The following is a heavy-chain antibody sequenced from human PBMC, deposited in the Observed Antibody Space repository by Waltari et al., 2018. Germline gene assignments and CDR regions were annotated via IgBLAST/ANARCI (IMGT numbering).Heavy chain of an antibody. CDR2: ISGSGGST. J-gene: IGHJ4*02. CDR1: GFTFSSYA. D-gene: IGHD2-21*01. V-gene: IGHV3-23*01. Sequence: EVQLLESGGGLVQPGGSLRLSCAASGFTFSSYAMSWVRQATGKGLEWVSAISGSGGSTYSADSVKGRFTISRDNSKNTLYLQMNSLRAEDTAVYYCAKDNPHIVVVIAIPGGFDYWGQGTLVTVSS. CDR3: AKDNPHIVVVIAIPGGFDY.